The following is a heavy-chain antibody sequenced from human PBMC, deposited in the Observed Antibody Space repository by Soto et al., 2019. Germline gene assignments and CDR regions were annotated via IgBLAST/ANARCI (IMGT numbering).Heavy chain of an antibody. Sequence: SETLSLTCTVSGGSISSGGYYWSWIRQHPGKGLEWIGYIYYSGSTYYNPSLKSRVTISVDTSKNQFSLKLSSVTAADTAVYYCARLPWTHSGCGGDCYPYYFDYWGQGTLGTVSS. D-gene: IGHD2-21*02. CDR3: ARLPWTHSGCGGDCYPYYFDY. CDR2: IYYSGST. CDR1: GGSISSGGYY. V-gene: IGHV4-31*03. J-gene: IGHJ4*02.